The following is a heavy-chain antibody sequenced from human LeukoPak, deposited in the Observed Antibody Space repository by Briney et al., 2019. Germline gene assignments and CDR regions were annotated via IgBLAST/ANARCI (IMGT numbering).Heavy chain of an antibody. CDR1: GYTLTELS. CDR3: ARTYYYGSGSYSEGAFNI. Sequence: ASVKVSCKVSGYTLTELSMHWVRQAPGQGLEWMGWINPNSGGTNYAQKFQGRVTMTRDTSISTAYMELSRLRSDETAVYYCARTYYYGSGSYSEGAFNIWGQGTMVTVSS. V-gene: IGHV1-2*02. D-gene: IGHD3-10*01. J-gene: IGHJ3*02. CDR2: INPNSGGT.